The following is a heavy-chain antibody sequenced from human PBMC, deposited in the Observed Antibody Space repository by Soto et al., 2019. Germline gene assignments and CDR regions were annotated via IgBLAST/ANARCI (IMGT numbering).Heavy chain of an antibody. D-gene: IGHD3-10*01. J-gene: IGHJ4*02. Sequence: SETLSLTCAVYGGSFSGYYWSWIRQPPGKGLEWIGEINHSGSTNYNPSLKSRVTISVDTSKNQFSLKLSSVTAADTAVYYCARVYGSSYLGYYFDYWGQGTLVTVSS. CDR3: ARVYGSSYLGYYFDY. CDR1: GGSFSGYY. CDR2: INHSGST. V-gene: IGHV4-34*01.